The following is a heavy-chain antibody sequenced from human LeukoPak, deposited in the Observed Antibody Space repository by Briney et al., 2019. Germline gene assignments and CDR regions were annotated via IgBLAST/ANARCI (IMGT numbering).Heavy chain of an antibody. D-gene: IGHD3-10*01. CDR3: AKDRPNYFGSNGHYYRRNGDS. V-gene: IGHV3-23*01. CDR2: ITSSGDTT. Sequence: GGSLRLSCTASGFTFSIYAMSWVRQAPGRGLEWVPAITSSGDTTFYADSVRGRFTISRDNSKNTLYLQMSSLRAEDTAVFYCAKDRPNYFGSNGHYYRRNGDSWGQGTLVTVSS. CDR1: GFTFSIYA. J-gene: IGHJ5*01.